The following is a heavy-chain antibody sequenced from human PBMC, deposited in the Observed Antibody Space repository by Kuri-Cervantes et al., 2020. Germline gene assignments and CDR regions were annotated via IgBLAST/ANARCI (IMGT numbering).Heavy chain of an antibody. D-gene: IGHD3-9*01. CDR1: GSSFTSYW. CDR3: ARGDNYDILTGYSYNWFDP. J-gene: IGHJ5*02. Sequence: GGSLRLSCKGSGSSFTSYWIGWVRQAPGQRLEWMGWINAGNGNTKYSQKFQGRVTITRDTSASTAYMELSSLRSEDTAVYYCARGDNYDILTGYSYNWFDPWGRGTLVTVSS. V-gene: IGHV1-3*01. CDR2: INAGNGNT.